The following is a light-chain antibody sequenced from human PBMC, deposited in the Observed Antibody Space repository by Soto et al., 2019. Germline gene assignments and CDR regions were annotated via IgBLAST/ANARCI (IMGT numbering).Light chain of an antibody. CDR1: GRDVGAYDY. CDR3: SSYTASYFYV. CDR2: GVN. V-gene: IGLV2-14*01. Sequence: QSALTQPASVSGSPGQSITISCTGSGRDVGAYDYVSWYQQHPGKAPKLLIYGVNNRPSGVSYRFSASKSAFTASLTISGLQAEDEAHYYCSSYTASYFYVFGPGTKVTLL. J-gene: IGLJ1*01.